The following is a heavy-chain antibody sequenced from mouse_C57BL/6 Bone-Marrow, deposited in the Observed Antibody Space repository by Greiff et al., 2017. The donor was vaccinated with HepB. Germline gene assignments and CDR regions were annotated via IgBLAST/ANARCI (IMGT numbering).Heavy chain of an antibody. D-gene: IGHD2-1*01. V-gene: IGHV1-55*01. CDR3: AMGNYAGDAMDY. CDR2: IYPGSGST. Sequence: VKLQQPGAELVKPGASVKMSCKASGYTFTSYWITWVKQRPGQGLEWIGDIYPGSGSTNYNEKFKSKATLTVDTSSSTAYMQLSSLTSEDSAVYYCAMGNYAGDAMDYWGQGTSVTVSS. CDR1: GYTFTSYW. J-gene: IGHJ4*01.